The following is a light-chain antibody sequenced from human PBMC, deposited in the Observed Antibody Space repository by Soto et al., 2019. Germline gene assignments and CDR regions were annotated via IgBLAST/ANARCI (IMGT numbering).Light chain of an antibody. Sequence: DTVLTQSPGTLSLSPGETATLTCSAIHSVSSTFLAWYQQKPGQAPTLLIYDADTRATGIPDRFSGSGFGTHFTLTISRLEPEDFAVYYCQQYGSSPPITFGQGTRLEIK. CDR2: DAD. V-gene: IGKV3-20*01. CDR1: HSVSSTF. CDR3: QQYGSSPPIT. J-gene: IGKJ5*01.